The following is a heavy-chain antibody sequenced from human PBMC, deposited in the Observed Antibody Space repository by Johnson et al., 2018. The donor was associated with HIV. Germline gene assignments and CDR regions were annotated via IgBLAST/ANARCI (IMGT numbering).Heavy chain of an antibody. J-gene: IGHJ3*02. CDR3: ARVGVGGYSADGAFDI. D-gene: IGHD2-15*01. V-gene: IGHV3-74*03. Sequence: EVRLVESGGGLVQPGGSLRLSCAASGFTLRNYWVNWVRQLPGKGLVWVSRIKSDGSSITYADFAKGRFTISRDNAKDTVYLQMTSLRAEDTAVFYCARVGVGGYSADGAFDIWGQGTMVTVSS. CDR2: IKSDGSSI. CDR1: GFTLRNYW.